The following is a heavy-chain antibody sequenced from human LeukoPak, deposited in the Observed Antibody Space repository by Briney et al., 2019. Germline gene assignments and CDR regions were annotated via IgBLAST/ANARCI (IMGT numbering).Heavy chain of an antibody. D-gene: IGHD2-21*01. Sequence: GGSLTLSCAASGFTFSTYLMHCVRQAPGKGLEGLADIASDGSHTFSVASVKGRFTISRDNSRNTLYLQMNSLRARDTAVYFCARERRDTILHSGAFDIWGERTMVTVSS. CDR1: GFTFSTYL. CDR2: IASDGSHT. V-gene: IGHV3-30-3*01. CDR3: ARERRDTILHSGAFDI. J-gene: IGHJ3*02.